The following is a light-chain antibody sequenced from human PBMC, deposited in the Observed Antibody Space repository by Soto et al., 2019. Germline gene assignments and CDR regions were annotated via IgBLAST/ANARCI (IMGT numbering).Light chain of an antibody. CDR3: SSYTSGSAWV. CDR1: SSDVGGYDY. J-gene: IGLJ3*02. Sequence: QSALTQPASVSGSPGQSITISCTGTSSDVGGYDYVSWYQQHPGKTPKLIIYEVSNRPSGISNRFSGSKSAYTASLTISGLQTEDEAHYYCSSYTSGSAWVFGGGTKLTVL. CDR2: EVS. V-gene: IGLV2-14*01.